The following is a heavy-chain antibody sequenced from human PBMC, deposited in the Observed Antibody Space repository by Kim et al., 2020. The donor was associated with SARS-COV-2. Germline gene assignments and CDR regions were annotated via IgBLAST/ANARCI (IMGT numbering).Heavy chain of an antibody. J-gene: IGHJ6*03. Sequence: ASVKVSCKASGYTFTSYYMHWVRQAPGQGLEWMGIINPSGGSTSYAQKFQGRVTMTSDTSTSTVYMELSSLRSEDTAVYYCARDLSQDSSSWYGMVYYYYYMDGWGKGTTVTVSS. CDR1: GYTFTSYY. D-gene: IGHD6-13*01. V-gene: IGHV1-46*01. CDR3: ARDLSQDSSSWYGMVYYYYYMDG. CDR2: INPSGGST.